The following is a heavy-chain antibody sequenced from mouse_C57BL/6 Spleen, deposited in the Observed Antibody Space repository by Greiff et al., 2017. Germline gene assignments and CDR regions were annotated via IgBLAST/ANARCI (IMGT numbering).Heavy chain of an antibody. CDR3: VYYDYGVGYFDV. J-gene: IGHJ1*03. CDR1: GYTFTDYN. CDR2: INPNNGGT. V-gene: IGHV1-18*01. Sequence: VQLQQSGPELVKPGASVKIPCKASGYTFTDYNMDWVKQSHGKSLEWIGDINPNNGGTIYNQKFKGKATLTVDTSSSTAYMELRSLTSEDTAVYYCVYYDYGVGYFDVWGTGTPVTVSS. D-gene: IGHD2-4*01.